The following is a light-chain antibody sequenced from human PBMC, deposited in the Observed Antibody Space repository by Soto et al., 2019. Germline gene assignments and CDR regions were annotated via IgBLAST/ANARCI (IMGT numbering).Light chain of an antibody. V-gene: IGLV2-8*01. CDR2: EVV. Sequence: QSALTQPPSASGSPGQSVTISCTGTNSDIGVYDFVSWYQHHPGKAPRLIIYEVVKRPSGVPDRFSGSKSGNTASLTVSGLQAADEADYFCKSYAGSNTYVFGSGTKLTVL. CDR3: KSYAGSNTYV. J-gene: IGLJ1*01. CDR1: NSDIGVYDF.